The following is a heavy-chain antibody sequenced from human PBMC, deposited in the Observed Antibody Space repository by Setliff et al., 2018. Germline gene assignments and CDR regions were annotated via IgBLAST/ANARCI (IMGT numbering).Heavy chain of an antibody. D-gene: IGHD6-19*01. CDR2: VSTYNGDT. Sequence: GASVKVSCKASGNSFSSFSITWARQAPGQGLEWMGWVSTYNGDTNYAQKFRGRVTMTTDISTSTVYMELRTLRSDDTAVYYCARRPIALAGYRKGAFDIWGQGTMVTVSS. V-gene: IGHV1-18*01. CDR1: GNSFSSFS. J-gene: IGHJ3*02. CDR3: ARRPIALAGYRKGAFDI.